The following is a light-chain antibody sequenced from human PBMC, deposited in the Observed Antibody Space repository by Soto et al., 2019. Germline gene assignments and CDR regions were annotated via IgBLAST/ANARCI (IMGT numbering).Light chain of an antibody. V-gene: IGKV1-5*03. Sequence: DIQMTQSPSTLSASVGDRVTITCRASQSISSWLAWYHQKPGKAPNLLIYKASILQTGVPSRFSGSRSGTDLTLTISHMKTDDLTTYYCQHQTSYPYTFGQATKLE. CDR3: QHQTSYPYT. J-gene: IGKJ2*01. CDR1: QSISSW. CDR2: KAS.